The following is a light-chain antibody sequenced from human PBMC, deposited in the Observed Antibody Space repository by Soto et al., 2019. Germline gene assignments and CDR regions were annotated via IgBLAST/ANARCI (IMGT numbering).Light chain of an antibody. CDR1: QSVSNS. Sequence: IVLTHSPATLSFSPGERVTLSFRASQSVSNSLAWYQQKPGQAPRLLIYGASTRPIGIPARFSGTGSETEFTLTIRSLQSEDFAVYYCQQYNRWPRAFGQGTKVDI. CDR3: QQYNRWPRA. J-gene: IGKJ1*01. V-gene: IGKV3-15*01. CDR2: GAS.